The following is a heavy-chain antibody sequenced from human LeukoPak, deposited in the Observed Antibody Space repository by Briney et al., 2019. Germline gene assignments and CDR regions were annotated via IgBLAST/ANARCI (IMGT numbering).Heavy chain of an antibody. Sequence: GGSLRLSCAAPGFTFSSYAMHWVRQAPGKGLEWVAVISYDGSNKYYADSVKGRFTISRDNSKNTLYLQMNSLRAEDTAVYYCARDEGGSYYFDYWGQGTLVTVSS. CDR2: ISYDGSNK. CDR3: ARDEGGSYYFDY. D-gene: IGHD1-26*01. J-gene: IGHJ4*02. CDR1: GFTFSSYA. V-gene: IGHV3-30*04.